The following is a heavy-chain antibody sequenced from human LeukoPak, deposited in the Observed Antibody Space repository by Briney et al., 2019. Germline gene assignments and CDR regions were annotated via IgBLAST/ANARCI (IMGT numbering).Heavy chain of an antibody. CDR1: GFTFSSYS. CDR2: ISSSSSYI. CDR3: ARTYYYDSSGYREDWFDP. Sequence: PGGSLRLSCAASGFTFSSYSMNWVRQAPGKGLEWVSSISSSSSYIYYADSVKGRFTISRDNAKKSLYLQMNSLRAEDTAVYYCARTYYYDSSGYREDWFDPWGRGTLVTVSS. D-gene: IGHD3-22*01. V-gene: IGHV3-21*01. J-gene: IGHJ5*02.